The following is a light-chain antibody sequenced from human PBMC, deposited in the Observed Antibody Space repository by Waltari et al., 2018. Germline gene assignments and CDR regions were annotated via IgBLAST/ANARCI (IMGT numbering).Light chain of an antibody. Sequence: QAGLTQPPSVSKGLRQTATLTCSGNSKNVGDEGAYWLQQHQGHPPKVLSYRNTRRPSGVSERFSASRSGNTASLTMSGLQPDDEGDYYCSAWDGSLNNWLFGGGTKLTVL. CDR1: SKNVGDEG. J-gene: IGLJ3*02. CDR3: SAWDGSLNNWL. V-gene: IGLV10-54*04. CDR2: RNT.